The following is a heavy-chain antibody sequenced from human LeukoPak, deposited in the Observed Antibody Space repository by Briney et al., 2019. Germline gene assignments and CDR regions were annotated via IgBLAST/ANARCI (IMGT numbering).Heavy chain of an antibody. CDR2: IKSEADSGTT. Sequence: PGGSLRLSCAASGVTFSNDWMSWVRQAPGKGLEWVGGIKSEADSGTTDYAATVKGRFNISRDDSTNTLYLQMNSLKTDDTAVYYCTTDQSEYCSGGSCYPLGYWGQGTLVTVSS. V-gene: IGHV3-15*01. J-gene: IGHJ4*02. D-gene: IGHD2-15*01. CDR1: GVTFSNDW. CDR3: TTDQSEYCSGGSCYPLGY.